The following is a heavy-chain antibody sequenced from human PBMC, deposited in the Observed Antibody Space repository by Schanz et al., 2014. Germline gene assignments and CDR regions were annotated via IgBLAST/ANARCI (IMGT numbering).Heavy chain of an antibody. Sequence: EVQLLESGGGLVQPGGSLKLSCAASGLIFSNYVMSWVRQAPGKGLEWVIVISGSGGSTYYADSVKGRFTISRDNSKNTLYLQMNSLRAEDTAVYYCARKMKLGVYGGKGHDSLDIWGQGTMVTVSS. CDR1: GLIFSNYV. CDR2: ISGSGGST. D-gene: IGHD4-17*01. V-gene: IGHV3-23*01. CDR3: ARKMKLGVYGGKGHDSLDI. J-gene: IGHJ3*02.